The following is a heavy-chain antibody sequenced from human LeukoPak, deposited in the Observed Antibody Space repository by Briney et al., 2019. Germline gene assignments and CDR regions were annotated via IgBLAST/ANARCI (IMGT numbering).Heavy chain of an antibody. CDR2: IYHSGST. Sequence: PSETLSLTCAVSGYSISSGYYWGWIRQPPGKGLEWIGSIYHSGSTYYNPSLKSRVTISVDTSKNQFSLKLSSVTAADTAVYYCARHGSHFDYWGQGTLVTVSS. J-gene: IGHJ4*02. CDR3: ARHGSHFDY. CDR1: GYSISSGYY. V-gene: IGHV4-38-2*01.